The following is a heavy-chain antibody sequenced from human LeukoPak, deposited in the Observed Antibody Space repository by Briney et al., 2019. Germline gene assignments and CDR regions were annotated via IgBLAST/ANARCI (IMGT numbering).Heavy chain of an antibody. Sequence: ASVKVSCKASGYTFNTYGISWVRQAPGQGLEWMGIINPSGGSTSYAQKFQGRVTMTRDTSTSTVYMELSSLRSEDTAVYYCAREVVGGYGGLYYYYGMDVWGQGTTVTVSS. CDR1: GYTFNTYG. V-gene: IGHV1-46*02. J-gene: IGHJ6*02. CDR3: AREVVGGYGGLYYYYGMDV. CDR2: INPSGGST. D-gene: IGHD4-23*01.